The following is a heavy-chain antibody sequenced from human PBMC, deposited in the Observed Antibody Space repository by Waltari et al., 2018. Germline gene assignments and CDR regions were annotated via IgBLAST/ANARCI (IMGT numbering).Heavy chain of an antibody. CDR2: ISCNSESI. J-gene: IGHJ4*02. V-gene: IGHV3-9*01. CDR1: GFTFEDCD. D-gene: IGHD2-21*02. CDR3: VKDVLSDCGGDCYSEH. Sequence: EVQLVESGGGLVQPGRSLRLSCAASGFTFEDCDRRGVRQAPGKGLGWVAGISCNSESIGYADSVQGRFTISRDNAKNSMFLQIHSLRPEDTALYYCVKDVLSDCGGDCYSEHWGQGTLLTVSS.